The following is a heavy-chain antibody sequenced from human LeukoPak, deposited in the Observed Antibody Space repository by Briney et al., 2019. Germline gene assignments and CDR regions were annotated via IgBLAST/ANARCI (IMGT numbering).Heavy chain of an antibody. J-gene: IGHJ5*02. CDR1: GFTFSSYW. CDR2: IKQDGSEK. V-gene: IGHV3-7*04. CDR3: ARDLKGFNL. Sequence: PGGSLRLSCAASGFTFSSYWMSWVRQAPGKGLEWVANIKQDGSEKYYVDSVKGRFTISRDNGNNSLYLHMSRLRVEDTAVYYCARDLKGFNLWGQGALVTVSS.